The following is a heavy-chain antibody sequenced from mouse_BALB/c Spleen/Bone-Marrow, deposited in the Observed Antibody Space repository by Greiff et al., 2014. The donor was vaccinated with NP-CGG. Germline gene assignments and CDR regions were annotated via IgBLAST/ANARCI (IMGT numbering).Heavy chain of an antibody. V-gene: IGHV2-9*02. J-gene: IGHJ4*01. CDR3: ARGKDYYGSSDAMDY. D-gene: IGHD1-1*01. CDR2: IWAGGRT. CDR1: GFSLTNYG. Sequence: VKLMESGPGLVAPSQSLSITCNVSGFSLTNYGVHWVRQPPGKGLEWLGVIWAGGRTNYNSALMSRLSISKDNSKSQVLLKMNSLQTDDTAMYYCARGKDYYGSSDAMDYWGQGTSVTVSS.